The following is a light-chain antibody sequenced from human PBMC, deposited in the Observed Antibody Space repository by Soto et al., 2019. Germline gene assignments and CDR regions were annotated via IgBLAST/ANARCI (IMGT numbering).Light chain of an antibody. V-gene: IGKV1-33*01. CDR3: QNCFTVPYT. CDR2: EAS. CDR1: SDISNP. Sequence: IPMAQSPSSLCGSXGDRITINCQASSDISNPINRHHQKPGKAPNIXXYEASNLAEGGPSGFSGSGSGTHFTSTITSLQPEDIGTYYGQNCFTVPYTFGQGTKVDIK. J-gene: IGKJ2*01.